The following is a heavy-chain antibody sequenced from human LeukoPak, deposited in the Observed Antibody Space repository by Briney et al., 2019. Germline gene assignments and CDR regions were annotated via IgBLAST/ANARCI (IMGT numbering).Heavy chain of an antibody. Sequence: GGSLRLSCAASGFTVSDIYMSWVRQAPGKGLEWVSVIYSGGNTYYADSVKGRFTISRDKFNNTLSLQMNTLRAEDTAVYYCTRGLYYPFDYWGQGTLVTVPS. D-gene: IGHD3-16*01. CDR1: GFTVSDIY. V-gene: IGHV3-53*01. CDR3: TRGLYYPFDY. CDR2: IYSGGNT. J-gene: IGHJ4*02.